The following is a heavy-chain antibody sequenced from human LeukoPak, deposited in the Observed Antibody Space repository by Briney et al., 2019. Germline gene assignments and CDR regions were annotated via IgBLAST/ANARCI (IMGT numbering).Heavy chain of an antibody. D-gene: IGHD2-15*01. CDR3: ARVYAGYCSGGSCYSDYFDY. J-gene: IGHJ4*02. V-gene: IGHV1-3*01. CDR2: INAGNGNT. Sequence: APVKVSCKASGYTFTSYAMHWVRQAPGQRLEWMGWINAGNGNTKYSQKFQGRVTITRDTSASTAYMELSSLRSEDTAVYYCARVYAGYCSGGSCYSDYFDYWGQGTLVTVSS. CDR1: GYTFTSYA.